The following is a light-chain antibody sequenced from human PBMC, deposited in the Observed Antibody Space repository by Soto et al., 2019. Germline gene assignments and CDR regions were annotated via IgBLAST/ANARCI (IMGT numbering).Light chain of an antibody. V-gene: IGLV1-51*01. CDR1: SSNIGYNY. CDR2: DNN. J-gene: IGLJ2*01. CDR3: GTWDSSLRGV. Sequence: QSVLTQPPSVSAAPGQKVTISCSGSSSNIGYNYVSWYQQLPGTAPKLLIYDNNKRPSGIPDRFSGSKSGTSATLGITGLQTGDEADYYCGTWDSSLRGVFGGGTKVTVL.